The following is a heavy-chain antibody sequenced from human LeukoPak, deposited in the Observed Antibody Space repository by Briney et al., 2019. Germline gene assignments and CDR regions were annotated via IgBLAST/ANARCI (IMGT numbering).Heavy chain of an antibody. J-gene: IGHJ6*03. V-gene: IGHV1-69*05. CDR2: IIPIFGTA. D-gene: IGHD3-3*01. Sequence: GASVKVSCKASGGTFSSYAISWVRQAPGQGLEWMGGIIPIFGTANYAQKFQGRVTITTDESTSTAYMELSSLRSEDTAVYYCARDNEDVTIFGVVSSYYMDVWGKGTTVTVSS. CDR1: GGTFSSYA. CDR3: ARDNEDVTIFGVVSSYYMDV.